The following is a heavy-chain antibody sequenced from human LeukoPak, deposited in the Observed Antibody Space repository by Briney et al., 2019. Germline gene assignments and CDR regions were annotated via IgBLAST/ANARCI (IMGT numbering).Heavy chain of an antibody. V-gene: IGHV4-39*07. J-gene: IGHJ3*02. Sequence: SETLSLTCTVSGGSISSSSYYWGWIRQPPGKGLEWIGSIYYSGSTYYNPSLKSRVTISSDTSKNQFSLNLSSVTAADTAVYYCAREIAVAGSAFDIWGQGTMVTVSS. CDR2: IYYSGST. D-gene: IGHD6-19*01. CDR1: GGSISSSSYY. CDR3: AREIAVAGSAFDI.